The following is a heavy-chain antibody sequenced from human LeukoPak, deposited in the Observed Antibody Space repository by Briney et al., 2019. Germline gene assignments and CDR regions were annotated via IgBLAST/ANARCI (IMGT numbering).Heavy chain of an antibody. CDR1: GGSISSYY. V-gene: IGHV4-4*07. Sequence: SETLSLTCTVSGGSISSYYWSWIRQPAGKGLEWIGRIYTSGSTNYNPSLKSRVTMSVDTSKNQFSLKLSSVTAADTAVYYCAREKSHSNYSWFDPWGQGTLVTVSS. CDR2: IYTSGST. CDR3: AREKSHSNYSWFDP. J-gene: IGHJ5*02. D-gene: IGHD4-11*01.